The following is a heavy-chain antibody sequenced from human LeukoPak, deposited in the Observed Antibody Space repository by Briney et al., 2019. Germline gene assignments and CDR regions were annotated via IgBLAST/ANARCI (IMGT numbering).Heavy chain of an antibody. J-gene: IGHJ4*02. V-gene: IGHV3-23*01. CDR2: ISESGGAT. CDR3: ARQLGYCSDGSCHFDF. CDR1: GFTFSNSA. D-gene: IGHD2-15*01. Sequence: GGSLRLSCAASGFTFSNSAMSWVRQSPGRGLEWLAAISESGGATYYANSVRGRFTISRDNSKNTLHLQMNSLRAEDTAVYHCARQLGYCSDGSCHFDFWGQGTLVTVSS.